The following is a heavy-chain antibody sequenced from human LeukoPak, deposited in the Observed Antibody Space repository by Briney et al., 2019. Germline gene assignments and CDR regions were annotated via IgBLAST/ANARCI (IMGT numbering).Heavy chain of an antibody. CDR3: ARDIAPSGQWLFDY. J-gene: IGHJ4*02. D-gene: IGHD6-19*01. CDR2: IAANSGET. V-gene: IGHV1-2*02. Sequence: ASVKVSCKVSGYTLTELSMHWVRQAPGKGLEWMGWIAANSGETNYAQKFRGRVTMTRDTSASTGYMELSSLRSDDTAVYYCARDIAPSGQWLFDYWGQGTLVTVSS. CDR1: GYTLTELS.